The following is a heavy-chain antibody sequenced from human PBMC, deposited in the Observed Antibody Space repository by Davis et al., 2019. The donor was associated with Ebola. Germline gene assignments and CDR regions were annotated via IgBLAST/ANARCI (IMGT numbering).Heavy chain of an antibody. D-gene: IGHD2-15*01. CDR2: IRSQDNSYAT. V-gene: IGHV3-73*01. J-gene: IGHJ4*02. CDR1: GFTISRSA. Sequence: AGSLRLSCTVSGFTISRSAIPWVRHATGTGLEWVGRIRSQDNSYATAYAASVKGRFTISRDDSKNTAYLQMNSLKTEHTAVYYCNTGISPPDSLYYFDSWGQGTLVTVSS. CDR3: NTGISPPDSLYYFDS.